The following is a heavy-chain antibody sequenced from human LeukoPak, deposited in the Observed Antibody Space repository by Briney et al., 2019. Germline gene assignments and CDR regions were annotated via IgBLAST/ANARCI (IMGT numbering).Heavy chain of an antibody. CDR3: ARGSVLLWFGELFDY. CDR2: MNPNSGNT. D-gene: IGHD3-10*01. V-gene: IGHV1-8*01. J-gene: IGHJ4*02. CDR1: GYTFTSYD. Sequence: ASVKVSCKASGYTFTSYDINWVRQAAGQGLEWMGWMNPNSGNTGYAQKFQGRVTMTRNTSISTAYMELSSLRSEDTAVYYCARGSVLLWFGELFDYWGQGTLVTVSS.